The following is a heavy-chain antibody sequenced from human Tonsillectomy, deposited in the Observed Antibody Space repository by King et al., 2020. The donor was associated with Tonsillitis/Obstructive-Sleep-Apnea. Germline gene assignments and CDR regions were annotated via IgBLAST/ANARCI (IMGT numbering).Heavy chain of an antibody. Sequence: VQLQQWGAGLLKPSETLSLTCAVYGGSLSGYYWSWIRQPPGKGLEWIGEINHSGSTNYNPSLKSRVTISVETSKNQFSLKLSSVTAADTAVYYCARGLGAGSTSYYFDYWGQGTLVTVSS. J-gene: IGHJ4*02. D-gene: IGHD2-2*01. CDR3: ARGLGAGSTSYYFDY. CDR1: GGSLSGYY. CDR2: INHSGST. V-gene: IGHV4-34*01.